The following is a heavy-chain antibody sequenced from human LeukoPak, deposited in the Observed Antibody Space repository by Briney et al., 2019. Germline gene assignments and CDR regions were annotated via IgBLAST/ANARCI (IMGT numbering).Heavy chain of an antibody. CDR2: IQHDGSNK. CDR3: AKDRLVPGSVLDY. V-gene: IGHV3-30*02. J-gene: IGHJ4*02. D-gene: IGHD6-19*01. CDR1: GFPFSDYN. Sequence: GGSLRLSCAASGFPFSDYNMHWVRQAPGKGLEWVAFIQHDGSNKYYADSVKGRFTISRDKSKNTLYLQMNSLRTEDTAVYYCAKDRLVPGSVLDYWGQGTLVTASS.